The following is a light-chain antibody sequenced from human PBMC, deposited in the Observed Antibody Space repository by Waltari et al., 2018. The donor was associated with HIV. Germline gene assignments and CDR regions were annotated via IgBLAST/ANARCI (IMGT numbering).Light chain of an antibody. V-gene: IGLV1-44*01. CDR3: ATWDDTLDGPV. Sequence: SVLTQSPSASGTPGQRVTISCSGGTPNLGTNFVSLYQQVPGTAPQLFMFSNSLRPSGVPDRFSGSKSGTSASLAISGLQSEDEADYYCATWDDTLDGPVFGGGTRLTVL. CDR1: TPNLGTNF. J-gene: IGLJ3*02. CDR2: SNS.